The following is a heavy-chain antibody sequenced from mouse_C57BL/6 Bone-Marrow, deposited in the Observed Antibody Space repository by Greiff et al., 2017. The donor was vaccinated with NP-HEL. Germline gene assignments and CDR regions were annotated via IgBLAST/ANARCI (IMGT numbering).Heavy chain of an antibody. Sequence: VQLQQSGAELVKPGASVKISCKASGYAFSSYWMNWVKQRPGKGLEWIGQIYPGDGDTNYNGKFKGKATLTADKSSSTAYMQLSSLTSEDSAVYFCAREDDYGNYEGYYAMDYWGQGTSVTVSS. CDR2: IYPGDGDT. J-gene: IGHJ4*01. V-gene: IGHV1-80*01. D-gene: IGHD2-1*01. CDR1: GYAFSSYW. CDR3: AREDDYGNYEGYYAMDY.